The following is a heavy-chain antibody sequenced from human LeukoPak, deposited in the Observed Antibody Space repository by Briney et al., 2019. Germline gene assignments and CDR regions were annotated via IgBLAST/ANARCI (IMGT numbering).Heavy chain of an antibody. CDR3: ATTTEVLYYYYYMDV. J-gene: IGHJ6*03. CDR1: GFTFSSYA. V-gene: IGHV3-23*01. D-gene: IGHD1/OR15-1a*01. CDR2: ISGSGGST. Sequence: PGGSLRLSCAASGFTFSSYAMSWVRQAPGKGLEWVSAISGSGGSTYYADSVEGRFTISRDNSKNTLYLQMNSLRAEDTAVYYCATTTEVLYYYYYMDVWGKGTTVTVSS.